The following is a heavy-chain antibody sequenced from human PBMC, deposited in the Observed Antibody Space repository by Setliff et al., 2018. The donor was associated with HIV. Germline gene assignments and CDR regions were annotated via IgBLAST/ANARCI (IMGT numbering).Heavy chain of an antibody. D-gene: IGHD3-22*01. V-gene: IGHV1-2*02. CDR3: ARDYYDISCYIFFPGLLDY. J-gene: IGHJ4*02. CDR2: VNPNNGGT. Sequence: GASVKVSCKASGYTFTGYYMHWVRQAPGQGLEWMGWVNPNNGGTNYAQKFQGRVTMTGDTSISTAYMELSRLRSDDTAVYYCARDYYDISCYIFFPGLLDYWGQGTLVTV. CDR1: GYTFTGYY.